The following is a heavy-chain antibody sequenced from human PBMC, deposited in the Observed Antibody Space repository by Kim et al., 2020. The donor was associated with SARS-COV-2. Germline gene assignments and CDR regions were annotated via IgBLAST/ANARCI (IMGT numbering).Heavy chain of an antibody. CDR3: AESVYATRMDV. D-gene: IGHD2-8*01. V-gene: IGHV4-4*09. J-gene: IGHJ6*02. Sequence: TNYNPSLKSRVTISIDTSKNQFSRKLSSVTAADTAVYYCAESVYATRMDVWGQGTTVTVSS. CDR2: T.